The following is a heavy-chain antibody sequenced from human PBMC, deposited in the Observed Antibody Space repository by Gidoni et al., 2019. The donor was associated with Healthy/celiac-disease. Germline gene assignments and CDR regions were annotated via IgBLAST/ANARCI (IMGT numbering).Heavy chain of an antibody. CDR3: ARDFAYYGSGSQNETSGWFDP. CDR2: IIPILGIA. CDR1: GGTFSSYA. J-gene: IGHJ5*02. Sequence: QVQLVQSGAEVKKPGSSVKVSCKASGGTFSSYAISWVRQAPGQGLEWMGRIIPILGIANYAQKFQGRVTITADKSTSTAYMELSSLRSEDTAVYYCARDFAYYGSGSQNETSGWFDPWGQGTLVTVSS. V-gene: IGHV1-69*04. D-gene: IGHD3-10*01.